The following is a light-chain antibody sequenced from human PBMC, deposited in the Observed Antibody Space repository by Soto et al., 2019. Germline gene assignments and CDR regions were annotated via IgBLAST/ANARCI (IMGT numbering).Light chain of an antibody. CDR3: QQFGSSPVFI. Sequence: EIVLTQSPGTLSLSPGERATLSCRASQSINNRYLAWYQQKPGQAPRLLIYAASSRATGIPDRFSGSASGTDFPVTLSRLEAEALAVYCCQQFGSSPVFIFCSGTKVHIK. J-gene: IGKJ3*01. CDR2: AAS. V-gene: IGKV3-20*01. CDR1: QSINNRY.